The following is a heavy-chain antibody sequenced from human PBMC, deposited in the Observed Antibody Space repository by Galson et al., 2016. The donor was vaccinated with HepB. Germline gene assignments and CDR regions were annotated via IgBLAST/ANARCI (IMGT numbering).Heavy chain of an antibody. CDR1: GFTFSSYS. CDR3: ASNFYDSSGDYSHFDY. V-gene: IGHV3-21*01. CDR2: ISSSSSYI. D-gene: IGHD3-22*01. J-gene: IGHJ4*02. Sequence: SLRLSCAASGFTFSSYSMNWVRQAPGKGLEWVSSISSSSSYIYYADSVKGRFTISRDNAKNSLYLQMNSLRAEDTAVYYCASNFYDSSGDYSHFDYWGQGTLVPVSS.